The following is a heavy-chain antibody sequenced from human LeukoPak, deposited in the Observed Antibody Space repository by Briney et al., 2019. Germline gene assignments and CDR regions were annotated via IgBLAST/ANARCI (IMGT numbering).Heavy chain of an antibody. CDR2: ISAYSGNT. D-gene: IGHD6-19*01. J-gene: IGHJ6*03. V-gene: IGHV1-18*01. Sequence: ASVKVSCKASGYTFTSYGISWVRQAPGQGLEWMGWISAYSGNTNYAQKLQGRVTMTTDTSTSTAYMELRSLRSDDTAVYYCARAFDIAVAGRDGYYYYYMDVWGKGTTVTVSS. CDR1: GYTFTSYG. CDR3: ARAFDIAVAGRDGYYYYYMDV.